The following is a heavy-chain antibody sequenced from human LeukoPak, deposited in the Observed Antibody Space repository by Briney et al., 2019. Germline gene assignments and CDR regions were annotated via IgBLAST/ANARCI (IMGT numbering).Heavy chain of an antibody. CDR2: VYYSGST. J-gene: IGHJ4*02. Sequence: SETLSFTCTVSGDFITASYWSWIRQPPGKGLEWIGYVYYSGSTEYNPSLRSRVTISLEMSKHQFSLNVTSVTAADTAVYYCATNTGTVFDYWGQGALVTVSS. D-gene: IGHD7-27*01. CDR3: ATNTGTVFDY. CDR1: GDFITASY. V-gene: IGHV4-59*01.